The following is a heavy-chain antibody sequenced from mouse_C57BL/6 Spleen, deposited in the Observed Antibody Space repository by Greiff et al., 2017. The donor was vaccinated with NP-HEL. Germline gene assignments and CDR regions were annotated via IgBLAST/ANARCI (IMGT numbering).Heavy chain of an antibody. Sequence: QVQLQQSGTELVKPGASVKLSCKASGYTFTSYWMHWVKQRPGQGLEWIGNINPSNGGTNYNEKFKSKATLTVDKSSSTAYMQLSSLTSEDSAVYYCARGGSSYVDAMDYWGQGTSVTVSS. CDR3: ARGGSSYVDAMDY. V-gene: IGHV1-53*01. CDR1: GYTFTSYW. CDR2: INPSNGGT. D-gene: IGHD1-1*01. J-gene: IGHJ4*01.